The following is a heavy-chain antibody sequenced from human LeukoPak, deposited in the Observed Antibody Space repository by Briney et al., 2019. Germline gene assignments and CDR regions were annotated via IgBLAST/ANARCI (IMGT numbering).Heavy chain of an antibody. CDR2: IYYSGSA. Sequence: SETLSLTCTVSGGSISNYYWSWIRQPPGKGLEWIGYIYYSGSANYNPSLKSRVTISVATSKIQLSLKLTSVTAADTAVYYCARYSGPSNWFDPWGQGTLVTVSS. J-gene: IGHJ5*02. V-gene: IGHV4-59*01. CDR3: ARYSGPSNWFDP. CDR1: GGSISNYY. D-gene: IGHD1-26*01.